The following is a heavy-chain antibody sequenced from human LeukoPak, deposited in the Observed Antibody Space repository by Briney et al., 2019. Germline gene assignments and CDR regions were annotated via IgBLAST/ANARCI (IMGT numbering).Heavy chain of an antibody. J-gene: IGHJ4*02. D-gene: IGHD6-13*01. CDR1: GFTFSSYS. V-gene: IGHV3-21*01. CDR2: ISSSSSYI. CDR3: ARDQVSIAGTGIDY. Sequence: GGSLRLSCAASGFTFSSYSMNWVRQAPGKGLEWVSSISSSSSYIYYADSVKGRFTISRDNAKNSLYLQMNSLRAEDTAVYYCARDQVSIAGTGIDYWGQGTLVTVSS.